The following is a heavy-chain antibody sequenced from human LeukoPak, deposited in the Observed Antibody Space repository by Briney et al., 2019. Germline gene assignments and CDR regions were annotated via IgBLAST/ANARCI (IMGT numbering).Heavy chain of an antibody. D-gene: IGHD3-10*01. J-gene: IGHJ3*02. Sequence: SETLSLTCTVSGGSISSYYWSWIRQPPGKGLEWIGYIYYSGSTNYNPSLKSRVTISVDTSKNQFSLKLSSVTAADTAVYYCARGKYGSGFYDAFDIWGQGTMVTVSS. CDR2: IYYSGST. CDR1: GGSISSYY. CDR3: ARGKYGSGFYDAFDI. V-gene: IGHV4-59*01.